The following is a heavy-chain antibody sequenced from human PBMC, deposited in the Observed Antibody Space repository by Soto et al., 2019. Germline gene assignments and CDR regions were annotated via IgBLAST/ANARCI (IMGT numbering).Heavy chain of an antibody. J-gene: IGHJ4*02. V-gene: IGHV4-59*01. CDR1: GGSISSYY. D-gene: IGHD5-18*01. CDR2: IYYSGST. Sequence: PSETLSLTCTVSGGSISSYYWSWIRQPPGKGLEWIGYIYYSGSTNYNPSLKSRVTISVDTSKNQFSLKLSSVTAADTAVYYCARVSGYRYGDFDYWGQGTLVTVSS. CDR3: ARVSGYRYGDFDY.